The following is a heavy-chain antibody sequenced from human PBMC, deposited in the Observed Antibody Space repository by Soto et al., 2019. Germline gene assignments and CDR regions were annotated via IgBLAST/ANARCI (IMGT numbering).Heavy chain of an antibody. CDR3: TRGPRASSGGTGAY. J-gene: IGHJ1*01. V-gene: IGHV3-74*01. CDR1: GFPFTNYW. CDR2: ISPDGSDV. Sequence: QVVESGGGLVPPGGSLRLSCAASGFPFTNYWMNWVRQTPGKGLMWVSRISPDGSDVGYADSVEGRFTVSRDNAKNTLYLQMNSLRPEDTAVYYCTRGPRASSGGTGAYWGKGTLVTVSS. D-gene: IGHD2-2*01.